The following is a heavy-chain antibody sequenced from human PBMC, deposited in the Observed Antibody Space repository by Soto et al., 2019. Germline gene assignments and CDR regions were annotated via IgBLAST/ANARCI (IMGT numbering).Heavy chain of an antibody. CDR2: IYHSGST. CDR3: AREGGYDKNCFDP. CDR1: GSSISSGGYS. J-gene: IGHJ5*02. D-gene: IGHD5-12*01. V-gene: IGHV4-30-2*01. Sequence: QLQLQESGSGLVKPSQTLSLTCAVSGSSISSGGYSWSWIRRPPGKGLEWIGYIYHSGSTYYNPHLKSRVTISVDRSKNQFSLELSSVTAADTAVYYCAREGGYDKNCFDPWGQGTLVTVSS.